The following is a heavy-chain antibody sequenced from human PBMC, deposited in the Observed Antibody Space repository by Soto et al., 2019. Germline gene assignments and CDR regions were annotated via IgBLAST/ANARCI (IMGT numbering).Heavy chain of an antibody. CDR1: GFTFSGYS. CDR2: ISTRSDI. J-gene: IGHJ6*02. D-gene: IGHD2-21*02. V-gene: IGHV3-21*01. Sequence: PGGSLRLSCAASGFTFSGYSMNWVRQAPGKGLEWVASISTRSDIYYADSVKGRFTISRDNAKNSVSLQMSSLRAEDTAVYYCAREETAWPLAYGLDVWGQGTTVTVSS. CDR3: AREETAWPLAYGLDV.